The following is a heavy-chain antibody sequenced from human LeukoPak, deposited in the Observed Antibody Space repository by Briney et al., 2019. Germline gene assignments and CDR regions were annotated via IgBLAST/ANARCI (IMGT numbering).Heavy chain of an antibody. CDR3: AKGWARVVVVAATPNY. J-gene: IGHJ4*02. CDR1: GFTFSSYV. Sequence: GESLRLSCAASGFTFSSYVMSWVRQAPGKGLEWVSGISGSGGTTYNADSVKGRFTISRDNSKNTLYLQMNSLRAEDTAVYYCAKGWARVVVVAATPNYWGQGTLVTVSS. CDR2: ISGSGGTT. V-gene: IGHV3-23*01. D-gene: IGHD2-15*01.